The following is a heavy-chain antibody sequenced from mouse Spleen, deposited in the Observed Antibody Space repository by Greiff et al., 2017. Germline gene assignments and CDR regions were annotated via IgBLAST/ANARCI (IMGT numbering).Heavy chain of an antibody. CDR1: GYTFTSYT. Sequence: VQLQQSGAELARPGASVKMSCKASGYTFTSYTMHWVKQRPGQGLEWIGYINPSSGYTNYNQKFKDKATLTADKSSSTAYMQLSSLTSEDSAVYYCARSHGDYYAMDYWGQGTSVTVSS. V-gene: IGHV1-4*01. CDR3: ARSHGDYYAMDY. CDR2: INPSSGYT. J-gene: IGHJ4*01.